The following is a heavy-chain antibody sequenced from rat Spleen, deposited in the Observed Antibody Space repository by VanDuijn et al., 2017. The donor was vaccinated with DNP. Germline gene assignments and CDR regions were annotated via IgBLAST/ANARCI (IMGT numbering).Heavy chain of an antibody. CDR1: GFTFSDYY. V-gene: IGHV5-29*01. CDR2: ISYDGSST. D-gene: IGHD4-3*01. Sequence: EVQLVESDGGLVQPGRSLKLSCAASGFTFSDYYMAWVRQAPTKGLEWVATISYDGSSTYYRDSVKGRFTISRDNAKSTLYLQMDSLRSEDTATYYCARRSGYDYVMDAWGQGASVTVSS. J-gene: IGHJ4*01. CDR3: ARRSGYDYVMDA.